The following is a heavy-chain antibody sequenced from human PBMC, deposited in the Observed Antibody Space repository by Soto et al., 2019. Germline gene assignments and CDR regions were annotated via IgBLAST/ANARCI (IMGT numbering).Heavy chain of an antibody. Sequence: WWSLRLSCVASGFTFITSDIHWVRQAPGQGLEWVAVVSYDERNIYYADSVKGRFSVSRDNSKNTLFLHMNSLRAEDTAVYFCAKLVDKSLDDYWGQGALVTVSS. CDR1: GFTFITSD. CDR2: VSYDERNI. D-gene: IGHD3-16*01. CDR3: AKLVDKSLDDY. J-gene: IGHJ4*02. V-gene: IGHV3-30*18.